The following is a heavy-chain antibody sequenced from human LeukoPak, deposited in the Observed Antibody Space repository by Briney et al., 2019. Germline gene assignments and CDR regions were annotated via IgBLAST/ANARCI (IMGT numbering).Heavy chain of an antibody. Sequence: SETLSLTCTVSGGSISSYYWSWIRQPPGKGLEWIGYIYYSGSTNYNPSLKSRVTISVDKSKNQFSLKLSSVTAADTAVYYCASLAVAGTWDYWGQGTLVTVSS. CDR3: ASLAVAGTWDY. CDR2: IYYSGST. CDR1: GGSISSYY. V-gene: IGHV4-59*12. D-gene: IGHD6-19*01. J-gene: IGHJ4*02.